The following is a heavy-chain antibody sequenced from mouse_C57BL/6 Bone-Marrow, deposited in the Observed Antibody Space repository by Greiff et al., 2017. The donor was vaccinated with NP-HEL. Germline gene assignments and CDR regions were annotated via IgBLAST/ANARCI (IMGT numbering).Heavy chain of an antibody. V-gene: IGHV5-4*01. CDR3: ARDLITTVVATKAWFAY. Sequence: EVKLMESGGGLVKPGGSLKLSCAASGFTFSSYAMSWVRQTPEKRLEWVATISDGGSYTYYPDNVKGRFTISRDNAKNNLYLQMSHLKSEDTAMYYCARDLITTVVATKAWFAYWGQGTLVTVSA. CDR1: GFTFSSYA. CDR2: ISDGGSYT. J-gene: IGHJ3*01. D-gene: IGHD1-1*01.